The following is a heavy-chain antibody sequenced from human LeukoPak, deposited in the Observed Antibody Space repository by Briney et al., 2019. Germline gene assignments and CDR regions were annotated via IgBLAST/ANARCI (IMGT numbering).Heavy chain of an antibody. CDR3: ARRRVYGSGSYYNGGLFDY. CDR2: ISSSSSYI. V-gene: IGHV3-21*01. CDR1: GFTFSSYA. J-gene: IGHJ4*02. D-gene: IGHD3-10*01. Sequence: GSLRLSCAASGFTFSSYAMSWVRQAPGKGLEWVSSISSSSSYIYYADSVKGRFTISRDNAKNSLYLQMNSLRAEDTAVYYCARRRVYGSGSYYNGGLFDYWGQGTLVTVSS.